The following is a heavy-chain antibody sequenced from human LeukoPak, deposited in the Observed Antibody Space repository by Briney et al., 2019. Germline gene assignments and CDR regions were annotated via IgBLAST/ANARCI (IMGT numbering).Heavy chain of an antibody. J-gene: IGHJ4*02. CDR2: ISGSGGST. CDR1: GFTFSSYA. CDR3: ARRNIAAAALDY. V-gene: IGHV3-23*01. Sequence: GGSLRLSCAASGFTFSSYAMRWVRQAPGKGLEWVSAISGSGGSTYYADSVKGRFTISRDNSKNTLYLQMNSLRAEDTAVYYCARRNIAAAALDYWGQRTLVTVSS. D-gene: IGHD6-13*01.